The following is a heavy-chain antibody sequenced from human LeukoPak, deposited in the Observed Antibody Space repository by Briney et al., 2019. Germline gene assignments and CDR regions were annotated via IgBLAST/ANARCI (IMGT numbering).Heavy chain of an antibody. V-gene: IGHV1-18*01. D-gene: IGHD1-26*01. CDR2: ISAYNGNT. J-gene: IGHJ3*02. CDR3: ARAGGSHAFDI. Sequence: GGSLRLSCAASGFTFSSYAMSWVRQAPGQGLEWMGWISAYNGNTNYAQKLQGRVTMTTDTSTSTAYMELRSLRSDDTAVYYCARAGGSHAFDIWGQGTMVTVSS. CDR1: GFTFSSYA.